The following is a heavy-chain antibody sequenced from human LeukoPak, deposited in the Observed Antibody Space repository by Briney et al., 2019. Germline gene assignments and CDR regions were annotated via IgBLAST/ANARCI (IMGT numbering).Heavy chain of an antibody. J-gene: IGHJ6*02. D-gene: IGHD6-13*01. CDR1: GFTFSSYA. V-gene: IGHV3-23*01. Sequence: GGSLRLSCAASGFTFSSYAMSWVRQAPGKGLEWVSAISGSGGSTYYADSVKGRFTISRDNSKNTLYLQMNSLRAEDTAVYYFAKDRASSPLLYWYYGMDVWGQGTTVTVSS. CDR2: ISGSGGST. CDR3: AKDRASSPLLYWYYGMDV.